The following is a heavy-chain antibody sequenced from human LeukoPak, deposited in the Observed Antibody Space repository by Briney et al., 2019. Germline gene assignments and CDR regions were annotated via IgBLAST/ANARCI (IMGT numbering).Heavy chain of an antibody. J-gene: IGHJ4*02. CDR2: ISGGSSSV. CDR3: ARKYGGYADY. V-gene: IGHV3-48*02. Sequence: GSLRLSCAASGFTFSSYSMTWVRQAPGKGLEWVSHISGGSSSVYYADSVKGRFTISRDNAKNSLYLQMNSLRDEDTAVYYRARKYGGYADYWGQGTLVTVSS. D-gene: IGHD5-12*01. CDR1: GFTFSSYS.